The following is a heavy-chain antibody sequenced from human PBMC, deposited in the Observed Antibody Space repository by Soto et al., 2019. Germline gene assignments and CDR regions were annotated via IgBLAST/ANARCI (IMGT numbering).Heavy chain of an antibody. J-gene: IGHJ6*02. CDR1: GYIFTLYW. V-gene: IGHV5-51*01. Sequence: GESLKISCKASGYIFTLYWIGWVRQMPGKGLEWMGIIYPGDSDTRYSPSFQGQVTISADKSISTASLQWSSLKASDTAVYYCARQSPTPGYYYFSYGMDVWGQGTTVTSP. D-gene: IGHD4-17*01. CDR2: IYPGDSDT. CDR3: ARQSPTPGYYYFSYGMDV.